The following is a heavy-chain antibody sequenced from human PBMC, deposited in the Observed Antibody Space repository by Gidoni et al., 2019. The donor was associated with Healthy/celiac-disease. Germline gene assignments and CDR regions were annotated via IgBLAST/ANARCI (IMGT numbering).Heavy chain of an antibody. CDR3: ARGGRSYVSGWYFDL. CDR1: GGSFSGYY. Sequence: QVQLQQWGAGLLKHSETLSLTCAVYGGSFSGYYWSWIRQPPGKGLEWIGEINHSGSTNYNPSLKSRVTISVDTSKNQFSLKLSAVTAADTAVYYCARGGRSYVSGWYFDLWGRGTLVTVSS. V-gene: IGHV4-34*01. CDR2: INHSGST. D-gene: IGHD1-26*01. J-gene: IGHJ2*01.